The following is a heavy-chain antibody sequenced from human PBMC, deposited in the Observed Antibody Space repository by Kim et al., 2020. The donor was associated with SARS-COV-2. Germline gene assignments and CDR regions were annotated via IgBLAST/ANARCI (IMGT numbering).Heavy chain of an antibody. V-gene: IGHV3-15*01. J-gene: IGHJ4*02. Sequence: DGTTDYAAPVKGRFTISRDDSKNTLYLQMNSLKAEDTAVYYCTTPMIPYYWGQGTLVTVSS. CDR3: TTPMIPYY. D-gene: IGHD3-22*01. CDR2: DGTT.